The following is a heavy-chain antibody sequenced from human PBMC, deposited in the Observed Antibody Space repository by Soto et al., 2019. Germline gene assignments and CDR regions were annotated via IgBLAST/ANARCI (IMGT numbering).Heavy chain of an antibody. D-gene: IGHD4-17*01. J-gene: IGHJ4*02. CDR2: ISGSGGNT. CDR1: GFTFTTYT. CDR3: VKSYYCDYDHRLDFYN. V-gene: IGHV3-23*01. Sequence: GGSLRLSCAASGFTFTTYTISWLRQAPGKGLEWVSSISGSGGNTYYADSVKGRLIVSRDNSKNTVFLQMNSLRAEDTAVYYCVKSYYCDYDHRLDFYNCGQGTLVTVSS.